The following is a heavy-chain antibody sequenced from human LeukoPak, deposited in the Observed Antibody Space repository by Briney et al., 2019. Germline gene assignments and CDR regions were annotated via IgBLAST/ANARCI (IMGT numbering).Heavy chain of an antibody. CDR2: IYHSGST. CDR1: GYSISSGYY. J-gene: IGHJ6*03. CDR3: ARLGDYYYYMDV. D-gene: IGHD3-10*01. Sequence: PSETLSLTCTVSGYSISSGYYWGWIRQPPGKGLEWIGSIYHSGSTYYNPSLKSRVTISVDTSKNQFSLKLSSVTAADTAVYYCARLGDYYYYMDVWGKGTTVTISS. V-gene: IGHV4-38-2*02.